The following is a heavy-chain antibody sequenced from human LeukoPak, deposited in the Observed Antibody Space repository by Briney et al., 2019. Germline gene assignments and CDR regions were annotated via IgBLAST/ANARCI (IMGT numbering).Heavy chain of an antibody. V-gene: IGHV3-23*01. CDR3: ARESIRSGSLKWFDP. Sequence: GGSLRLSCAASGFTFTSHVMSWVRQTPGKELEWVSAIDGSGHTTYYADSVRGRFIISRDNSKKMLYLQMNSLRAEDTATYYCARESIRSGSLKWFDPWGQGTPVTVSS. CDR1: GFTFTSHV. CDR2: IDGSGHTT. J-gene: IGHJ5*02. D-gene: IGHD3-3*01.